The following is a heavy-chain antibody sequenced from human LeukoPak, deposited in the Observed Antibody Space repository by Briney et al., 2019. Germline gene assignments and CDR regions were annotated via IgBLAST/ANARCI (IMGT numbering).Heavy chain of an antibody. V-gene: IGHV3-7*03. CDR3: ARARRPYYYYGMDV. Sequence: GGSLRLSCAASGFTFSSYWMSSVRQAPGKGLEWVANIKQDGSEKYYVDSVKGRFTISRDNAKNSLYLQMNSLRAEDTAVYYCARARRPYYYYGMDVWGQGTTVTVSS. J-gene: IGHJ6*02. CDR1: GFTFSSYW. CDR2: IKQDGSEK.